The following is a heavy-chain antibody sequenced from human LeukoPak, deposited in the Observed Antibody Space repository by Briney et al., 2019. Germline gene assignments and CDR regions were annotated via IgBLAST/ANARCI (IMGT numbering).Heavy chain of an antibody. D-gene: IGHD5-18*01. V-gene: IGHV4-59*01. J-gene: IGHJ4*02. CDR1: GGSISSYY. Sequence: SETLSLTCTVSGGSISSYYWSWIRQPPGKGLEWIGYIYYSGSTNYNPSLKSRVTLSVDTSRNQFSLKLSSVTAADTAVYYCARGGGSGYSYGWGQGTLVTVSS. CDR2: IYYSGST. CDR3: ARGGGSGYSYG.